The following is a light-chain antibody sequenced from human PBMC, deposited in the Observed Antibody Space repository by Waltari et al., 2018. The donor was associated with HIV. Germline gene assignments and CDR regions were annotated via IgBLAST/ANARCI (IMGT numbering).Light chain of an antibody. Sequence: DIVMTQTPPSLSVTPGQPASFSCNSSQSLKHTDGKTYLYWDLQRPGQSPQVLIYEVSNRYAGVPDRFSGSGSGTHFTLKIARVESEDVGSYYCMQSLHLLYTFGQGTKLEIK. CDR3: MQSLHLLYT. J-gene: IGKJ2*01. CDR1: QSLKHTDGKTY. CDR2: EVS. V-gene: IGKV2D-29*02.